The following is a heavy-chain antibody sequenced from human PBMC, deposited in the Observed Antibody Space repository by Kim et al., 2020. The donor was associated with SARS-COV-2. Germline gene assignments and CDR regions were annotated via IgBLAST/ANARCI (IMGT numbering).Heavy chain of an antibody. V-gene: IGHV3-43*02. CDR2: ISGDGGST. D-gene: IGHD6-13*01. J-gene: IGHJ6*02. CDR1: GFTFDDYA. Sequence: GGSLRLSCAVSGFTFDDYAMHWVRKAPGQGLEWVSLISGDGGSTYYADSVKGRFTISRDNSKNSLYLQMNSLRTEDTTLYYCAKDIKAAADDYCYYYGMDVWGQGTTVTVSS. CDR3: AKDIKAAADDYCYYYGMDV.